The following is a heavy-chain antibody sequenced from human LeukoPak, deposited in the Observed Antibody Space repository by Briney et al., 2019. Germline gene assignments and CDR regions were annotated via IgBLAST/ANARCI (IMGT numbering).Heavy chain of an antibody. V-gene: IGHV4-31*03. D-gene: IGHD2-2*01. J-gene: IGHJ5*02. CDR3: ARGGGIVVVPALNWFDP. CDR1: GGSISSGGYY. CDR2: IYYSGST. Sequence: SETLSLTCTVSGGSISSGGYYWSWIRQHPGKGLEWIGYIYYSGSTYYNPSLKSRVTISVDTSKNQFSLKLSSVTAADTAVYYCARGGGIVVVPALNWFDPWGQGTLVTVSS.